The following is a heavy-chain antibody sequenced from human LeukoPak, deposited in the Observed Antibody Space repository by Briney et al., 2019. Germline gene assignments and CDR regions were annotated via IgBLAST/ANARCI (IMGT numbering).Heavy chain of an antibody. V-gene: IGHV4-59*01. D-gene: IGHD5-18*01. CDR1: GDSISTYQ. CDR2: LCYSGTT. CDR3: ARTTEGGYTYDYFYYYYMDV. J-gene: IGHJ6*03. Sequence: SETLSLTCTVSGDSISTYQWSWIRQPPGKGLEWIGYLCYSGTTNYNPSLKSRVTISIDTSKNQFSLKLSSVTAADTAVYYCARTTEGGYTYDYFYYYYMDVWGKGTTVTISS.